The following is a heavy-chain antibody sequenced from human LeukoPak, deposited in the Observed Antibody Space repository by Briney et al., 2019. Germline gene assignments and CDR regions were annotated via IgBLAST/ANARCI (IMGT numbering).Heavy chain of an antibody. Sequence: PSETQSLTCTVSGGSISSYYWSWIRQPAGKGLEWIGRIYTSGSTNYNPSLKSRVTMSVDTSKNQFSLKLSSVTAADTAVYYCARDSNFHYYDSSGYYDYWGQGTLVTVSS. CDR2: IYTSGST. J-gene: IGHJ4*02. CDR1: GGSISSYY. CDR3: ARDSNFHYYDSSGYYDY. D-gene: IGHD3-22*01. V-gene: IGHV4-4*07.